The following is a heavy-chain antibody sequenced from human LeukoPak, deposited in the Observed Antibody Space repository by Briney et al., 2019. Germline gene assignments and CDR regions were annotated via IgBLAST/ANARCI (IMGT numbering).Heavy chain of an antibody. CDR3: ARIIIAAAGTRLWFDP. V-gene: IGHV4-31*03. D-gene: IGHD6-13*01. Sequence: PSETLSLTCTVSGGSISSGGYYWSWIRQHPGKGLEWIGYIYYSGSTYYNPSLKSRVTISVDTSKNQFSLKPSSVTAADTAVYYCARIIIAAAGTRLWFDPWGQGTLVTVSS. CDR2: IYYSGST. J-gene: IGHJ5*02. CDR1: GGSISSGGYY.